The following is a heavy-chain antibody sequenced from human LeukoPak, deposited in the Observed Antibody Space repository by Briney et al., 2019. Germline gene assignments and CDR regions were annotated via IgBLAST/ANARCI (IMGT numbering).Heavy chain of an antibody. CDR3: ARWAGSWTARWYDY. V-gene: IGHV4-34*01. Sequence: SETLSLTCAVYGGSFSGYYWSWIRQPPGKGLEWIGEINHSGSTNYNPSLKSRVTISVDTSKNQFSLKLSSVTAADTAVYYRARWAGSWTARWYDYWGQGTLVTVSS. CDR1: GGSFSGYY. D-gene: IGHD6-13*01. J-gene: IGHJ4*02. CDR2: INHSGST.